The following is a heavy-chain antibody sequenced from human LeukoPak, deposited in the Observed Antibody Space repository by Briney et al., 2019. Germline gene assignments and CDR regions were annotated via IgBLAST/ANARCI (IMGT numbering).Heavy chain of an antibody. CDR1: GFTFSSYG. D-gene: IGHD4-17*01. V-gene: IGHV3-30*03. CDR2: ISYDGSNK. J-gene: IGHJ3*02. Sequence: GGSLRLSCAASGFTFSSYGMHWVRQAPGKGLEWVAVISYDGSNKYYADSVKGRFTISRDNSKNTLYLQMGSLRAEDMAVYYCARKMYGDYRSDAFDIWGQGTMVTVSS. CDR3: ARKMYGDYRSDAFDI.